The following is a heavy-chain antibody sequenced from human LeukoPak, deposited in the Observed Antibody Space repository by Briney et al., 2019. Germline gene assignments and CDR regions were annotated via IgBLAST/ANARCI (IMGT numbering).Heavy chain of an antibody. J-gene: IGHJ4*02. D-gene: IGHD6-13*01. V-gene: IGHV5-51*01. CDR1: GYSFSSYW. Sequence: GESLKISCKGSGYSFSSYWIAWVRQMPGKGLEWMGIIYPGDSDTRYSPTFQGQVTISADKSISTAYLQRSSLKASDTAMYYCARHRTPAAVPDYWGQGTLVTVPS. CDR3: ARHRTPAAVPDY. CDR2: IYPGDSDT.